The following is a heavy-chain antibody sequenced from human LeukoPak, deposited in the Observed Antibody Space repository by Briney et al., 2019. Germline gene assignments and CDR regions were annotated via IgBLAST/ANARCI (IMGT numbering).Heavy chain of an antibody. CDR3: AREDYDILTGFHTISSYNWFDP. Sequence: PSETLSLTCTVSGGSISSYYWSWIRQPAGKGLEWIGRIYTSGGTNYNPSLKSRVTMSVDTSKNQFSLKLSSVTAADTAVYYCAREDYDILTGFHTISSYNWFDPWGQGTLVTVSS. CDR1: GGSISSYY. J-gene: IGHJ5*02. CDR2: IYTSGGT. D-gene: IGHD3-9*01. V-gene: IGHV4-4*07.